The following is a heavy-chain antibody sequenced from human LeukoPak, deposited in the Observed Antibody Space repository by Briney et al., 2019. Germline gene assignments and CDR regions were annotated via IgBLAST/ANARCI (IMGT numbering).Heavy chain of an antibody. Sequence: SETLSLTCTVSGYSISSGYYWGWIRQPPGKGLEGIGSIYHSGSTYYNPSLKSRVATSVDTSKNQFSLKLSSVTAADTAVYYCARDRSRYYDFWSGQPDIWGQGTMVTVSS. CDR3: ARDRSRYYDFWSGQPDI. D-gene: IGHD3-3*01. J-gene: IGHJ3*02. CDR2: IYHSGST. V-gene: IGHV4-38-2*02. CDR1: GYSISSGYY.